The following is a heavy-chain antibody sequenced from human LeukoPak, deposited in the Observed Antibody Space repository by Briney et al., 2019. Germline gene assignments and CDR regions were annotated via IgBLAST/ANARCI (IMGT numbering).Heavy chain of an antibody. CDR3: AKDVFRGVGSSAAFDS. CDR1: GFVFDDYA. CDR2: VSWDSRIV. J-gene: IGHJ4*02. V-gene: IGHV3-9*01. D-gene: IGHD3-3*01. Sequence: GRSLRLSCAASGFVFDDYAMHWVRQVPGRGLEWVSGVSWDSRIVTYADSLEGRFTISRDNAQNSLYLQMNSLRDEDTALYYCAKDVFRGVGSSAAFDSWGPGAQVTVSS.